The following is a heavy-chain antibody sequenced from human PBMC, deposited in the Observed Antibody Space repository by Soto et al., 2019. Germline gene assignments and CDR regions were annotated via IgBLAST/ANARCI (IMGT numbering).Heavy chain of an antibody. J-gene: IGHJ3*02. Sequence: QVQLVESGGGVVQPGRSLRLSCAASGFTFSSYGMHWVRQAPGKGLEWVAVISYDGSNKYYADSVKGRLTISRDNSKNTLYQQMNSLRGEDTAVYYCANDNGSGCDWLRVGDASDIWGQGTMVTVSP. D-gene: IGHD5-12*01. CDR2: ISYDGSNK. CDR1: GFTFSSYG. CDR3: ANDNGSGCDWLRVGDASDI. V-gene: IGHV3-30*18.